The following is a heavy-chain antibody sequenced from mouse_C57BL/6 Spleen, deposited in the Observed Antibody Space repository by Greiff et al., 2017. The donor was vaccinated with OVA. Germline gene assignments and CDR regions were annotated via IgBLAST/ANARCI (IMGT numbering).Heavy chain of an antibody. V-gene: IGHV14-2*01. CDR3: ARPVYYYGSSYGGYAMDY. CDR2: IDPEDGET. CDR1: GFNIKDYY. Sequence: EVKLVESGAELVKPGASVKLSCTASGFNIKDYYMHWVKQRTEQGLEWIGRIDPEDGETKYAPKFQGKATITADTSSNTAYLQLSSLTSEDTAVYYCARPVYYYGSSYGGYAMDYWGQGTSVTVSS. J-gene: IGHJ4*01. D-gene: IGHD1-1*01.